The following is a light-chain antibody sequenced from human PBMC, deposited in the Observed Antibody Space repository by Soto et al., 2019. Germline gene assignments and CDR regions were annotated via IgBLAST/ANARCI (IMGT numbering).Light chain of an antibody. Sequence: QTVVTQSPSASASLGASVKLTCTLSSGHSSYAIAWHQQQPEKGPRYLMKLNSDGSLSKGDGIPDRFSGSSSGAERYLIISSLQSEDEADYYCQTWGTGIHVFGTGTKVTVL. V-gene: IGLV4-69*01. CDR2: LNSDGSL. J-gene: IGLJ1*01. CDR3: QTWGTGIHV. CDR1: SGHSSYA.